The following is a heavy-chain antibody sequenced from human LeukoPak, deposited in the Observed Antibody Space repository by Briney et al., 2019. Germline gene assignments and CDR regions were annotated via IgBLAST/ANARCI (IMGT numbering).Heavy chain of an antibody. CDR1: GFTFSAYD. CDR3: AREGSGFDN. CDR2: IGTAGET. Sequence: RGSLRLSCAATGFTFSAYDMHWVRQATGKGLEWVSGIGTAGETYYPGSVKGRFTISRENAKNSLYLQMNSLRVGDTAVYYCAREGSGFDNWGQGILVTVSS. V-gene: IGHV3-13*04. J-gene: IGHJ4*02. D-gene: IGHD3-10*01.